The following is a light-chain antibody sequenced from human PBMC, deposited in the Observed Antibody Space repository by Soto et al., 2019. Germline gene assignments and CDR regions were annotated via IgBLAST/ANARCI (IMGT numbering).Light chain of an antibody. CDR2: DAS. J-gene: IGKJ5*01. Sequence: DIQMTQSPSSLSASVGDRVTITCQASQDISNYLNWYQQKPGKAPKLLIYDASNLETGVPSRFRGSGSGTDFTFTISRLQPVYIAAYYCQQYDNIPITFGQGTRLQLK. CDR1: QDISNY. V-gene: IGKV1-33*01. CDR3: QQYDNIPIT.